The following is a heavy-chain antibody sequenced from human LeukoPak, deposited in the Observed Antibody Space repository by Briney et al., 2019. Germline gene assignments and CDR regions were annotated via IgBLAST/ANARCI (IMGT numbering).Heavy chain of an antibody. V-gene: IGHV4-4*02. D-gene: IGHD2-8*01. Sequence: SETLSLTCAVSGSSISISNWWSWVRQPPGKGLEWIGEIYHLGSTNYNPSLKSRVTTSVDKSKNQFSLKLTSVTAADTAVYYCARTYCSNGVCYRFFDYWGQGTLVTVSS. CDR2: IYHLGST. CDR3: ARTYCSNGVCYRFFDY. CDR1: GSSISISNW. J-gene: IGHJ4*02.